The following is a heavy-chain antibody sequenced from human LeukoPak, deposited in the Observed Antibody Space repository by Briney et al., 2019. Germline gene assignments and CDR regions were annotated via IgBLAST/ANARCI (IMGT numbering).Heavy chain of an antibody. CDR1: GFTFSDYY. CDR2: ISSSSSYT. Sequence: GGSLRLSCAASGFTFSDYYMSWIRQAPGKGLGWVSYISSSSSYTNYADSVKGRFTISRDNAKNSLYLQMNSLRAEDTAVYYCARVHPSRGIGDAFDIWGQGTMVTVSS. CDR3: ARVHPSRGIGDAFDI. V-gene: IGHV3-11*06. J-gene: IGHJ3*02. D-gene: IGHD3-10*01.